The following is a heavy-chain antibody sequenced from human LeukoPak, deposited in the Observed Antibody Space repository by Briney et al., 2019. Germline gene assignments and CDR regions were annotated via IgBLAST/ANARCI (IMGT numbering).Heavy chain of an antibody. J-gene: IGHJ5*01. CDR2: ITHRGST. D-gene: IGHD6-19*01. V-gene: IGHV4-34*01. CDR3: AMTVASREFDP. Sequence: PLETLSLTCTVSGGSFSGYYWSWIHQPPGKGLEWIGEITHRGSTNYNPSLKSRVTMSVDTSKNQFSLKLSSVTAADTAVYYCAMTVASREFDPWGQGTLVTVSS. CDR1: GGSFSGYY.